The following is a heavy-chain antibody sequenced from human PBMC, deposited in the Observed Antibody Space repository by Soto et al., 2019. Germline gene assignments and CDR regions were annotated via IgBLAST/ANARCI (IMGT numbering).Heavy chain of an antibody. V-gene: IGHV3-11*01. CDR1: GFTFSDYY. CDR3: ARVGPPLDY. CDR2: ISSSGYTI. J-gene: IGHJ4*02. Sequence: PGGSLRLSCAASGFTFSDYYMSRIRQARGKGLEWVSYISSSGYTIYYADSVKGRFTISRDNAKNSLYLQMNSLRAEDTAVYYCARVGPPLDYWGQGTLVTVSS.